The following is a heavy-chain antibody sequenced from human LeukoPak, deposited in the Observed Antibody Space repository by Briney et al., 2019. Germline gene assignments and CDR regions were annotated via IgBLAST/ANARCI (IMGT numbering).Heavy chain of an antibody. J-gene: IGHJ4*02. CDR1: GGSISSGGYY. D-gene: IGHD2-21*01. CDR3: ARDSTISPYYFDY. V-gene: IGHV4-30-2*01. CDR2: IYHSGST. Sequence: SQTLSLTCTVSGGSISSGGYYWSWIRQPPGKGLEWIGYIYHSGSTYYNPSLKSRVTISVDRSKNQFSLKLSSVTAADTAVYYCARDSTISPYYFDYWGQGTLVTVSS.